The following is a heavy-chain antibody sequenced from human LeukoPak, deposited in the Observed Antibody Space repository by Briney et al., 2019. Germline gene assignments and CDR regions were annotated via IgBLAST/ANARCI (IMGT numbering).Heavy chain of an antibody. CDR2: INADDGRT. Sequence: GGSLRLSCAASGFTFSSYAMSWVRQAPGKGLELVSGINADDGRTYYADSVKGRFTISRDNSKNTLSLQLNSLRAEDTAVYYCARDRGSGVYYFDYWGQGTLVTVSS. J-gene: IGHJ4*02. CDR1: GFTFSSYA. V-gene: IGHV3-23*01. CDR3: ARDRGSGVYYFDY. D-gene: IGHD3-10*01.